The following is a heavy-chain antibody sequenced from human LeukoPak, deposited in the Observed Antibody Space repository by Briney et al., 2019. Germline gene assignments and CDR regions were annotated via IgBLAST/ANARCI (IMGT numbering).Heavy chain of an antibody. V-gene: IGHV3-30*02. J-gene: IGHJ5*02. CDR1: GFTFSDYG. Sequence: PGGSLRPSCGASGFTFSDYGMHWVRQAPGEGLEWVAFIRHDGNKKYLPDSMKGRFSVSRDNSNNTLYLQMNSLRAEDTAVYYCAKDLVAAAGSEDWFDPWGQGTLVTVSS. CDR2: IRHDGNKK. D-gene: IGHD6-13*01. CDR3: AKDLVAAAGSEDWFDP.